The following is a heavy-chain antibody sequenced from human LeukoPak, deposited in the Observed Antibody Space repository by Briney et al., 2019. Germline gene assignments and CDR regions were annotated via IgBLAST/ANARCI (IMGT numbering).Heavy chain of an antibody. CDR2: ISSTSSYI. J-gene: IGHJ4*02. CDR1: GFTFGSYS. D-gene: IGHD3-10*01. CDR3: ARCYASGSYGIDY. V-gene: IGHV3-21*01. Sequence: GGSLRLSCAASGFTFGSYSMNWVRQVPGKGLQWVSSISSTSSYIYYADSVKGRFTVSRDNAKNSLSLQMSSLGAEDTAVYYCARCYASGSYGIDYWGQGTLVTVSS.